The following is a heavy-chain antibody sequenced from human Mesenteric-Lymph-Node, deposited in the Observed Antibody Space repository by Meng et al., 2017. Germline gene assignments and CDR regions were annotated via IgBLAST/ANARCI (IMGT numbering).Heavy chain of an antibody. CDR3: ARPIAAAGWFDP. Sequence: QVQLQESGPGLMKPSETLSLTCTVSGDSLNSYYWSWIRQPPGKGLEWIGYIYYRGSTSYSPSLKSRVTISVDTSKNQFSLKLSSVTAADTAVYYCARPIAAAGWFDPWGQGTLVTVSS. V-gene: IGHV4-59*08. D-gene: IGHD6-13*01. J-gene: IGHJ5*02. CDR2: IYYRGST. CDR1: GDSLNSYY.